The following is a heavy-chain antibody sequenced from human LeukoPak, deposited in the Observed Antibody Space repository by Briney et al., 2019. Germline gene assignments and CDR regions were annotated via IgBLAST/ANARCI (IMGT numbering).Heavy chain of an antibody. V-gene: IGHV4-34*01. CDR3: ARGMTYKGHGYYYFYMDV. Sequence: SETLSLTSAVYGGSFSGYYWSWIRQPPGKGLEWIGEINHSGSTNYHPSLESRATISVDTPKSQFSLKLSSVAAAGTAGCYCARGMTYKGHGYYYFYMDVWGKGTKVTV. CDR1: GGSFSGYY. D-gene: IGHD1-1*01. J-gene: IGHJ6*03. CDR2: INHSGST.